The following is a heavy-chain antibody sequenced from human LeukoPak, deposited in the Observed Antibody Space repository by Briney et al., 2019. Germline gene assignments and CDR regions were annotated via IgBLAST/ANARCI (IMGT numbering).Heavy chain of an antibody. J-gene: IGHJ5*02. V-gene: IGHV4-31*03. Sequence: SETLSLTCTVSGASISSGGYYWSWIRQHPGEALEWIGYIYYSGNTYYNPSLRSRVTISLDTSKNQFSLKLSSVTAADTAVYFCARFLYGSSGNSWFDPWGQGTLVTVSA. CDR2: IYYSGNT. CDR1: GASISSGGYY. CDR3: ARFLYGSSGNSWFDP. D-gene: IGHD3-10*01.